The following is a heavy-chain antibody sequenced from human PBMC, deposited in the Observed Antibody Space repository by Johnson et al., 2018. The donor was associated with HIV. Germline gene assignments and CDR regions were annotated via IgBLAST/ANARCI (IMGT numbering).Heavy chain of an antibody. Sequence: VQLVESGGGLVQPGGSLRLSCAVSGFTFSDHYMDWVRQAPGKGLEWVGRSRSEANSYTTTYADSVKGRVTISRDNAKNTLYLQMNSLRAEDTAQYYCVRDIYDPDGAFDIWGQGTMVTVSS. CDR2: SRSEANSYTT. D-gene: IGHD3-16*01. CDR1: GFTFSDHY. J-gene: IGHJ3*02. CDR3: VRDIYDPDGAFDI. V-gene: IGHV3-72*01.